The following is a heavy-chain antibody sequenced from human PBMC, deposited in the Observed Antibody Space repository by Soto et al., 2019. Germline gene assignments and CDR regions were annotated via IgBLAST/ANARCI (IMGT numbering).Heavy chain of an antibody. Sequence: WRSLRLSCSACVFSFSSYAINWCRPARGKGLEWVAVISYDGSNKYYSDSVKGRFTISRDNSKNTLYLQMNSLRAEDTAVYYCAKDKGGSWYYGMDVWGQGTTSTGAS. J-gene: IGHJ6*02. CDR3: AKDKGGSWYYGMDV. V-gene: IGHV3-30*18. CDR2: ISYDGSNK. D-gene: IGHD6-13*01. CDR1: VFSFSSYA.